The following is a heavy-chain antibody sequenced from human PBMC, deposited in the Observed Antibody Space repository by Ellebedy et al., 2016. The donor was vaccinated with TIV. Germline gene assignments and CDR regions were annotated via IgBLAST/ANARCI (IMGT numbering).Heavy chain of an antibody. CDR2: ISHDGSVK. CDR3: ASLSDGGFYHPFDY. CDR1: GFTFTSFA. V-gene: IGHV3-30*01. D-gene: IGHD4-23*01. Sequence: PGGSLRLSCAASGFTFTSFALHWVRQAPGEGLEWVAVISHDGSVKYYADSVKGRFTVFRDNFKNTLVLQMHSLRAEDTAVYYCASLSDGGFYHPFDYWGQGTLVTVSS. J-gene: IGHJ4*02.